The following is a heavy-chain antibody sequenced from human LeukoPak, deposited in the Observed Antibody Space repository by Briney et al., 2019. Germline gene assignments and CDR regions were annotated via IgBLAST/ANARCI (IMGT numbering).Heavy chain of an antibody. V-gene: IGHV2-70*11. Sequence: SGPALVKPTQTLTLTCTFSGFSLSTSGICVSWIRQPPGKALEWLARIDWDDDKYYSTSMKTRLTISKDTSKNQVVLTMTNMDPVDTATYYCARIGTTVTSLRYWGQGSLVTVSS. D-gene: IGHD4-17*01. CDR2: IDWDDDK. CDR3: ARIGTTVTSLRY. CDR1: GFSLSTSGIC. J-gene: IGHJ4*02.